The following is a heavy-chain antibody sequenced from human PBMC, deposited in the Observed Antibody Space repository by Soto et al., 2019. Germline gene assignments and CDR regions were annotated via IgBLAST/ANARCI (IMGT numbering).Heavy chain of an antibody. CDR2: ISNDGSS. J-gene: IGHJ1*01. CDR3: ARLPNKSPQN. V-gene: IGHV3-74*01. CDR1: GFTFSSYW. Sequence: EVQLVESGGGLVQPGGSLRLSCVASGFTFSSYWMHWGRQAPGKGLVWVASISNDGSSIYADPVKGRFTISRDNAKNTRYLQMNSLRAEDTAVYYCARLPNKSPQNWGQGTRVIVSP.